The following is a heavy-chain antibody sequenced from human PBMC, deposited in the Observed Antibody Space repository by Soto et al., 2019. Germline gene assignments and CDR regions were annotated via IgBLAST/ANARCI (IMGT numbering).Heavy chain of an antibody. D-gene: IGHD4-17*01. CDR2: IKSDGSDT. J-gene: IGHJ6*02. CDR1: GFTFSTYW. Sequence: EVQLVESGGGLVQPGGSLRLSCAASGFTFSTYWMHWVRQAPGKGLLWVSRIKSDGSDTSYADSVKGRFTISRDNAKNTLDLQMNSLRAEDTAVYFCARCDGDWHYYGMDVWGQGTTVTVSS. CDR3: ARCDGDWHYYGMDV. V-gene: IGHV3-74*01.